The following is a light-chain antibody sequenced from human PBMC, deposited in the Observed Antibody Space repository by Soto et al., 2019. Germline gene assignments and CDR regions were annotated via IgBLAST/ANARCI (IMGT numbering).Light chain of an antibody. Sequence: VLTQSPGTLSLSPGERATLSCRASQSVSSSYLAWYQQKPGQAPRLLIYDASTRATGIPARFSGSGSGTEFTLTISSLQSEDFAVYYCQQYNNWLLTFGGGTKVDIK. CDR2: DAS. CDR1: QSVSSSY. V-gene: IGKV3-15*01. CDR3: QQYNNWLLT. J-gene: IGKJ4*01.